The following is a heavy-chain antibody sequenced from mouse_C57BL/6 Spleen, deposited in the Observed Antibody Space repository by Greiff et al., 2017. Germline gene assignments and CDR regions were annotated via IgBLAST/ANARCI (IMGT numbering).Heavy chain of an antibody. J-gene: IGHJ1*03. Sequence: VNVVESGAELVRPGASVKLSCKASGYTFTDYYINWVKQRPGQGLEWIARIYPGSGNTYYNEKFKGKATLTAEKSSSTAYMQLSSLTSEDSAVYFCARDDYDWYFDVWGTGTTVTVSS. V-gene: IGHV1-76*01. CDR1: GYTFTDYY. D-gene: IGHD2-4*01. CDR2: IYPGSGNT. CDR3: ARDDYDWYFDV.